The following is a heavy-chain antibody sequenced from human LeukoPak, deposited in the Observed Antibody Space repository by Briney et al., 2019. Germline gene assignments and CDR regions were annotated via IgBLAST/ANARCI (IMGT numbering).Heavy chain of an antibody. J-gene: IGHJ4*02. CDR1: GFTFSSYA. Sequence: GGSLRLSCAASGFTFSSYAMNWARQAPGKGVEWVSGISNSGGSTYYAVSVKGRFAISSDNSKNTLYLQMNSLIAEDTAVYYCAKETSSSFDYWGQGTLVTVSS. D-gene: IGHD6-6*01. V-gene: IGHV3-23*01. CDR2: ISNSGGST. CDR3: AKETSSSFDY.